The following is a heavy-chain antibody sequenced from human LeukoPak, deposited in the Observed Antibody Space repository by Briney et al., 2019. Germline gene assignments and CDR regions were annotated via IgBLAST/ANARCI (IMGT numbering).Heavy chain of an antibody. CDR2: IYYSGNT. CDR1: GGSINSGDYY. D-gene: IGHD1-14*01. J-gene: IGHJ5*02. CDR3: AKDLTPPGFDP. V-gene: IGHV4-30-4*01. Sequence: SETLSLTCTVSGGSINSGDYYWSWIRQPPGKGLEWIGYIYYSGNTYYNPSLKSRVTISLDTSKNQFSLKLSSVTAADTAVYYCAKDLTPPGFDPWAREPWSPSPQ.